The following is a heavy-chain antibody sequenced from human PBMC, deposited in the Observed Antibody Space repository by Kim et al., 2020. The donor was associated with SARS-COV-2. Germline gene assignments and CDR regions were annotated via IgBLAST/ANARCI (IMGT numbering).Heavy chain of an antibody. D-gene: IGHD4-17*01. CDR1: GGSFSDYY. CDR2: INHSGST. V-gene: IGHV4-34*01. J-gene: IGHJ5*02. CDR3: ARGRSYDMAPENDDYSDLRGYNWFDP. Sequence: SETLSLTCAVYGGSFSDYYWNWIRQSPGKGLEWIGEINHSGSTNYDPSLKSRVTVSVDTPKNQFSLKLNSVTAADTAVYYCARGRSYDMAPENDDYSDLRGYNWFDPWGQGTLVTVSS.